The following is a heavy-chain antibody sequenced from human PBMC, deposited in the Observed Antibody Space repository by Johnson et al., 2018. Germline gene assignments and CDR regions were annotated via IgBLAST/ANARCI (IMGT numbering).Heavy chain of an antibody. CDR1: GFIFSNYA. D-gene: IGHD3-10*01. CDR2: ISYDETNK. J-gene: IGHJ6*02. CDR3: ARDRSYDVSGTYFNGMDV. Sequence: QVQLVQSGGGLVQPGRSLRLSCAASGFIFSNYAMHWVRQPPGKGLEWVALISYDETNKYYADSVKGRFTISRDNSKNMLYLQMNSLRAEDTALYYCARDRSYDVSGTYFNGMDVWGQGTTVTVSS. V-gene: IGHV3-30-3*01.